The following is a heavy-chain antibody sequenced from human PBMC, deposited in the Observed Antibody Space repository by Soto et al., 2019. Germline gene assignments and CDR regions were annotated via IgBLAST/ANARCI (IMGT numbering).Heavy chain of an antibody. CDR1: GYTFTGYA. V-gene: IGHV1-3*01. Sequence: QVQLVQSGAEVMKPGASVKVSCKASGYTFTGYAMHWVRQAPGQRLEWMGWINAGSGNAKYSQKFQDRVTITTDTSASTAYMELSSLRSEDTAVYYCARGRGVSGYDDFGYWGQGTLVTVSS. D-gene: IGHD5-12*01. CDR3: ARGRGVSGYDDFGY. J-gene: IGHJ4*02. CDR2: INAGSGNA.